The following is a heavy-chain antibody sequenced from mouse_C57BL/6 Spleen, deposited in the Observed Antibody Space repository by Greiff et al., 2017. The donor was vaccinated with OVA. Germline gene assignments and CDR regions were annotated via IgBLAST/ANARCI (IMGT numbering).Heavy chain of an antibody. Sequence: QVQLQQPGAELVKPGASVKLSCKASGYTFTSYWMQWVKQRPGQGLEWIGEIDPSDSYTNYNQKVKGKATLTVDTSSSTAYMQLSSLTSEDSAVYYWARRSMDDWGQGTSVTVSS. CDR2: IDPSDSYT. CDR3: ARRSMDD. CDR1: GYTFTSYW. J-gene: IGHJ4*01. V-gene: IGHV1-50*01.